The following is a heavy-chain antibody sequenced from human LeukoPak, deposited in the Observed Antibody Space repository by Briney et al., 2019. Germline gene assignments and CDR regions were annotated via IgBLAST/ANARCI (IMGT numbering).Heavy chain of an antibody. J-gene: IGHJ4*02. V-gene: IGHV4-34*01. CDR1: GGSFSGYY. CDR2: IYHSGST. CDR3: GGFWSGYYSA. Sequence: SETLSLTCAVYGGSFSGYYWSWIRQPPGKGLEWIGYIYHSGSTYYNPSLKSRVTISVDRSKNQFSLKLSSVTAADTAVYYCGGFWSGYYSAWGQGTLVTVSS. D-gene: IGHD3-3*01.